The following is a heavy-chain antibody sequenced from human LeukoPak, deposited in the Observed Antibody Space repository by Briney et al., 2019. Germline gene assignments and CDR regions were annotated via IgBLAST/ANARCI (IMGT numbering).Heavy chain of an antibody. CDR3: ARDRGYRYGIFDY. CDR2: INHSGST. CDR1: GGSFSGYY. J-gene: IGHJ4*02. D-gene: IGHD5-18*01. Sequence: SETLSLTCAVYGGSFSGYYWSWIRQPPGKGLEWIGEINHSGSTNYNPSLKSRVTISVDTSKNQFSLKLSSVTAADTAVYYCARDRGYRYGIFDYWGQGTLVTVSS. V-gene: IGHV4-34*01.